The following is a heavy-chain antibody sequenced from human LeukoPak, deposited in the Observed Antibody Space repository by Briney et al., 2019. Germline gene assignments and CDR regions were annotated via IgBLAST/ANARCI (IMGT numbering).Heavy chain of an antibody. CDR1: GFTVSSNY. D-gene: IGHD4-17*01. Sequence: SGGSLRLSCAASGFTVSSNYMSWVRQAQGKGREGVSVIYSGGSTYYPDSVKGRFTISRDNSKNTLYLQMNSLRAEDTAVYYCATTYMTTVTSANNDAFDIWGQGTMVTVSS. CDR2: IYSGGST. J-gene: IGHJ3*02. V-gene: IGHV3-66*01. CDR3: ATTYMTTVTSANNDAFDI.